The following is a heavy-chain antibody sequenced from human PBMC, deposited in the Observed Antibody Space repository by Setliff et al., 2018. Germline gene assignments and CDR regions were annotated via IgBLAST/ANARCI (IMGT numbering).Heavy chain of an antibody. V-gene: IGHV3-21*01. J-gene: IGHJ4*02. CDR1: GFTFSSYG. D-gene: IGHD3-3*01. CDR3: AKGGSDFWSELDY. Sequence: PGGSLRLSCAASGFTFSSYGMNWVRQAPGKGLEWVSCISGSSSYIHYADSMKGRFTISRDNAKNSLYLQMNSLRAEDTAVYYCAKGGSDFWSELDYWGQGTLVTVSS. CDR2: ISGSSSYI.